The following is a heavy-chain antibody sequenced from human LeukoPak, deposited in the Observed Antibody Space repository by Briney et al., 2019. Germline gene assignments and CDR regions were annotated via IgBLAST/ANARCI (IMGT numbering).Heavy chain of an antibody. CDR2: IIPIFGTA. J-gene: IGHJ6*03. CDR3: ASNVNGSWRYYNEYYYYYYMDV. Sequence: SVKVSCKASGGTFSSYAISWVRQAPGQGLEWMGGIIPIFGTANYAQKFQGRVTITADDSTSTAYMELSSLRSEDTAVYYCASNVNGSWRYYNEYYYYYYMDVWGKGTTVTVSS. D-gene: IGHD3-10*01. CDR1: GGTFSSYA. V-gene: IGHV1-69*13.